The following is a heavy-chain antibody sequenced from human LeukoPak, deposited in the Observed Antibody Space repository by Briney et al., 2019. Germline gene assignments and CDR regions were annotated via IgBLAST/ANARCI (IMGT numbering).Heavy chain of an antibody. CDR1: GFTFSSYE. D-gene: IGHD2-8*01. V-gene: IGHV3-21*01. Sequence: GGSLRLSCAASGFTFSSYEMNWVRQAPGKGLEWVSSISSSSSYIYYADSVKGRFTISRDNAKNSLYLQMNSLRAEDTAVYYCARDRVLMVYANWGQGTLVTVSS. CDR2: ISSSSSYI. J-gene: IGHJ1*01. CDR3: ARDRVLMVYAN.